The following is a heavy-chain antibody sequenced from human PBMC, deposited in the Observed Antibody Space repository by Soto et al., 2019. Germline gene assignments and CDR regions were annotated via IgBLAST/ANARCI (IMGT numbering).Heavy chain of an antibody. CDR1: GFTLSSYS. Sequence: GGSLRLSCAASGFTLSSYSMNWVRQAPGKGLEWVSSISSSSSYIYSADSLKGRFTISRDNAKNSLYLQMNSLRAEDTAVYYCARWGDYYYHAMDVWGQGTTVTVSS. J-gene: IGHJ6*02. CDR3: ARWGDYYYHAMDV. D-gene: IGHD3-16*01. V-gene: IGHV3-21*01. CDR2: ISSSSSYI.